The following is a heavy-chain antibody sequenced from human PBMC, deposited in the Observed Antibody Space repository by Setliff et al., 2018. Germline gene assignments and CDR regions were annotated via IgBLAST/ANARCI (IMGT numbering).Heavy chain of an antibody. CDR2: ISGSGSA. CDR1: GASITTGSYS. CDR3: ARDITREPYTGGFYHFDP. J-gene: IGHJ5*02. Sequence: PSETLSLTCTVSGASITTGSYSWSWIRQSAGKGLEWVGRISGSGSATYNPSLKSRVSIFIDASNNQVSLDLSSVTAADSAVYYCARDITREPYTGGFYHFDPWGQGALVTVPQ. D-gene: IGHD3-16*01. V-gene: IGHV4-61*02.